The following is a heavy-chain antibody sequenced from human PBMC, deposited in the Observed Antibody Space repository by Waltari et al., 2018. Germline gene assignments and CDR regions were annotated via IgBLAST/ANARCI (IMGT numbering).Heavy chain of an antibody. CDR1: GFTLSNYW. CDR2: INSDGSDI. D-gene: IGHD5-18*01. CDR3: ARVAYNYDVDY. Sequence: EVQLVESGGDLVQPGGSLRLSCAASGFTLSNYWMHWVRQAPGKGLVWVSRINSDGSDITYADSVKGRFTISRDNAKNTLYLQMNSLRAEDTAVYYCARVAYNYDVDYWGQGTLVTVSS. V-gene: IGHV3-74*01. J-gene: IGHJ4*02.